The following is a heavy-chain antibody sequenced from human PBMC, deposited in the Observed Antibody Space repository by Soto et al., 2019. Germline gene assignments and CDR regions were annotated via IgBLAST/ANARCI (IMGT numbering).Heavy chain of an antibody. V-gene: IGHV3-23*01. CDR1: GFTFSSYA. D-gene: IGHD1-26*01. CDR3: AKDNQRLSGSNHDF. J-gene: IGHJ4*02. Sequence: EVQLLESGGGLVKPGGSLRLSCAASGFTFSSYAMSWVRQAPGKGLELVSGINGRGDSTYYADSVKGRFTISRDYSKNTLFLQMNSLRAEETDIYYCAKDNQRLSGSNHDFSGQGILVTVSS. CDR2: INGRGDST.